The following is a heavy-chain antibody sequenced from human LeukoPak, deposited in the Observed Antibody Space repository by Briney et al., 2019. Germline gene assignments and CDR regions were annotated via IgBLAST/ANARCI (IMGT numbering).Heavy chain of an antibody. CDR2: INPNSGVT. CDR1: GYTFTSYY. Sequence: ASVKVSCKASGYTFTSYYMHWVRQAPGQGLEWMGWINPNSGVTDYAQNFQGRVTMTRDTSISTVYVELSRLRSDDTAVYYCARGTGEGYTYGRYYFDYWGQGTLVTVSS. CDR3: ARGTGEGYTYGRYYFDY. V-gene: IGHV1-2*02. J-gene: IGHJ4*02. D-gene: IGHD5-18*01.